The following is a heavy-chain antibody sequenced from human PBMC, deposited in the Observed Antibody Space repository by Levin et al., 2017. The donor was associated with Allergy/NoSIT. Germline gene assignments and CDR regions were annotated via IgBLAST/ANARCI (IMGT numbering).Heavy chain of an antibody. D-gene: IGHD3-10*01. CDR2: ISTSGITI. CDR1: GFTFSSFS. J-gene: IGHJ4*02. Sequence: PGGSLRLSCAASGFTFSSFSMNWVRQTPGKGLEWVSYISTSGITISYADSVKGRFTISRDNAKNSLFLQMNSLRAEDTAVYYCARRHGDDVGSFEYWGQGTLVTVSS. CDR3: ARRHGDDVGSFEY. V-gene: IGHV3-48*04.